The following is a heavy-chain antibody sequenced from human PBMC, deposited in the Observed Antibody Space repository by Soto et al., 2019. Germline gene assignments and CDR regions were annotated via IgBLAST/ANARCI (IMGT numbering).Heavy chain of an antibody. CDR2: INHSGST. V-gene: IGHV4-34*01. Sequence: SETLSLTCAVYGVSFSGYYWSWIRQPPGKGLEWIGEINHSGSTNYNPSLKSRVTISVDTSKNQFSLKLSSVTAADTAVYYCARRGITMVRGVMGTRRFDPWGQGTLVTVSS. D-gene: IGHD3-10*01. CDR3: ARRGITMVRGVMGTRRFDP. CDR1: GVSFSGYY. J-gene: IGHJ5*02.